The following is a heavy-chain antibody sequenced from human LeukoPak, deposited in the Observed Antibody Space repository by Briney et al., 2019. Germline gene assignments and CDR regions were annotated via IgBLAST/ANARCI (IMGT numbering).Heavy chain of an antibody. CDR2: IYSGGST. V-gene: IGHV3-66*01. Sequence: PGGSLRLSCAASGFTVSSNYMSWVRRAPGKGLEWVSVIYSGGSTYYADSVKGRFTISRDNSKNTLYLQMNSLRAEDTAVYYCARGQLSVPYYYYYGMDVWGQGTTVTVSS. CDR3: ARGQLSVPYYYYYGMDV. D-gene: IGHD5-18*01. J-gene: IGHJ6*02. CDR1: GFTVSSNY.